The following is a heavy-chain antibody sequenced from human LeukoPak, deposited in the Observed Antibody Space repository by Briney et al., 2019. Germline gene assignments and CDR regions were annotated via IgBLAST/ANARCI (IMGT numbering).Heavy chain of an antibody. CDR1: AFILSGHW. V-gene: IGHV3-23*01. CDR3: AKTSIAASFDY. Sequence: TGGSLRLSCEGSAFILSGHWMNWVRQAPGKGLEWVSAISGSGGSTYYADSVKGRFTISRDNSKNTLYLQMNSLRAEDTAVYYCAKTSIAASFDYWGQGTLVTVSS. D-gene: IGHD6-6*01. CDR2: ISGSGGST. J-gene: IGHJ4*02.